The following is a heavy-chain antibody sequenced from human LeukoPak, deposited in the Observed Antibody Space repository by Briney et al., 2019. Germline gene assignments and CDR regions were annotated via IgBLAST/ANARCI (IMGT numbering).Heavy chain of an antibody. CDR3: ARSAGTYDFWSGDYIDY. D-gene: IGHD3-3*01. J-gene: IGHJ4*02. CDR2: INPNSGGT. Sequence: ALVTVSCKASGYTFTGYYMHWVRQAPGQGLEWMGWINPNSGGTNYAQKFQGRVTMTRDTSISTAYMELSRLRSDDTAVYYCARSAGTYDFWSGDYIDYWGQGTLVTVSS. CDR1: GYTFTGYY. V-gene: IGHV1-2*02.